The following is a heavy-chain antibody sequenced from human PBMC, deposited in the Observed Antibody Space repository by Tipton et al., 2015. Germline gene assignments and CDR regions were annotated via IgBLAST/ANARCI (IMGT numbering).Heavy chain of an antibody. CDR1: GFTFDNYA. D-gene: IGHD3-10*01. CDR2: ISWNSGSI. Sequence: SLRLSCAASGFTFDNYAMHWVRQAPGKGLEWVSGISWNSGSIDYADSVKGRFTISRDNAKNSLYLQMNSLRAEDTALYYCATNLEWFGELLHYGMDVWGQGTTVTVSS. J-gene: IGHJ6*02. CDR3: ATNLEWFGELLHYGMDV. V-gene: IGHV3-9*01.